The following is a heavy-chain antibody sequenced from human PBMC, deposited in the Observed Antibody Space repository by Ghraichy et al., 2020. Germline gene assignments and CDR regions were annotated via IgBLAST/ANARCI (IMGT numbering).Heavy chain of an antibody. CDR1: GFTFSSYA. CDR2: ISGSGGST. Sequence: GESMNISCAASGFTFSSYAMSWVRQAPGKGLEWVSAISGSGGSTYYADSVKGRFTISRDNSKNTLYLQMNSLRAEDTAVYYCAKGLPGTKLCFDYWGQGTLVTVSS. D-gene: IGHD1-14*01. CDR3: AKGLPGTKLCFDY. V-gene: IGHV3-23*01. J-gene: IGHJ4*02.